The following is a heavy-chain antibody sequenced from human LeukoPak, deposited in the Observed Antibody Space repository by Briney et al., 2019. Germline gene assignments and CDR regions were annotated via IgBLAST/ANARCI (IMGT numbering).Heavy chain of an antibody. J-gene: IGHJ4*02. CDR1: GGSFSGYY. D-gene: IGHD7-27*01. Sequence: ASETLSLTCAVYGGSFSGYYWSWIRQPPGKGLEWIGEINHSGSTNYNPSLKSRVTISVDTSKNQFSLKLSSVTAADTAVYYCARTTDWGSPAYSDYWGQGTLVTVSS. V-gene: IGHV4-34*01. CDR3: ARTTDWGSPAYSDY. CDR2: INHSGST.